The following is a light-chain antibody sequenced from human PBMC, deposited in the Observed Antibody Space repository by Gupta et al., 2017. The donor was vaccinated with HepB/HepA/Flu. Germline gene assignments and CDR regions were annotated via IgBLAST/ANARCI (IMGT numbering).Light chain of an antibody. CDR2: WAY. J-gene: IGKJ3*01. V-gene: IGKV4-1*01. Sequence: DIVMTQSPDSLAVSLGARATINCKSSQSVLYTSNNKNYLAWYQQKPGQPPQLLIYWAYTRESGVPDRFSGSGSGTDFTLTISSLQAEDVAVYYCQQYYNTPCTFGPGTKVEIK. CDR3: QQYYNTPCT. CDR1: QSVLYTSNNKNY.